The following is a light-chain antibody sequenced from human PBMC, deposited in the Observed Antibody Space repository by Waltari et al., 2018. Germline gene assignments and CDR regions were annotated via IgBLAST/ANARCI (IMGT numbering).Light chain of an antibody. CDR3: SSYAGSDDLI. Sequence: QSALTQPPSASGSPGQSVTIPCAGTSSDIGTYDSVSWYQHYPGKAPKLVLFEVSERPSGVPDRFSGSKSGNTASLTVSGLQADDEADYYCSSYAGSDDLIFGGGTKLTVL. V-gene: IGLV2-8*01. CDR2: EVS. J-gene: IGLJ2*01. CDR1: SSDIGTYDS.